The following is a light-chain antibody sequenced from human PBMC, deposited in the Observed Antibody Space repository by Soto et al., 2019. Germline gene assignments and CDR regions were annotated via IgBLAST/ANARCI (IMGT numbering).Light chain of an antibody. Sequence: EIVLTQSPATLSLSPGERATLSCRASQRVSRYLAWYQQKPGQAPRLLIYDASNRATGIPARFSGSGSGTDFTLTISSLEPEDFAVDYCQQRSNWPPKYTFGQGTKLEIK. J-gene: IGKJ2*01. CDR2: DAS. CDR1: QRVSRY. CDR3: QQRSNWPPKYT. V-gene: IGKV3-11*01.